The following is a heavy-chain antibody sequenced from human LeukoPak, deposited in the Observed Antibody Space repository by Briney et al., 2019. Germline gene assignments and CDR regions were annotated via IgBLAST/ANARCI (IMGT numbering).Heavy chain of an antibody. CDR2: ISYDGSNK. J-gene: IGHJ6*02. CDR3: ARDNYGMDV. Sequence: GGSLRLSCTASGFIFADYAMHWVRQAPGKGLEWVAVISYDGSNKYYADSVKGRFTISRDNSKNTLYLQMNSLRAEDTAVYYCARDNYGMDVWGQGTTVTVSS. CDR1: GFIFADYA. V-gene: IGHV3-30-3*01.